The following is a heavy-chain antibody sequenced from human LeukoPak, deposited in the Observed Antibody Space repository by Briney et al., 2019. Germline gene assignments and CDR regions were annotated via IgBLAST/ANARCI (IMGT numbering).Heavy chain of an antibody. D-gene: IGHD5-18*01. V-gene: IGHV1-8*01. Sequence: ASVKVSCKASGYTFTSYDINWVRQATGQGLEWMGWMNPNSGNTGYAQKFQGRVTITRNTSISTAYMELSGLRSEDTAVYYCASGPNSYDAFDIWGQGTMVTVSS. J-gene: IGHJ3*02. CDR1: GYTFTSYD. CDR3: ASGPNSYDAFDI. CDR2: MNPNSGNT.